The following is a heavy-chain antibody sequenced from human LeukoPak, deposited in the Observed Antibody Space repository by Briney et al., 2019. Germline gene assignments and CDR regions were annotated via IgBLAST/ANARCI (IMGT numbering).Heavy chain of an antibody. V-gene: IGHV1-46*01. Sequence: ASVKVSCKASGYTFTSYYMHWVRQAPGQGREWMGSINLSGGSTSYAQKFQGRVTMTRDTSTSTVYMELSSLTSEDTDVYYCAREGNRGGELPNWFDPWGQGTLVTVSS. J-gene: IGHJ5*02. CDR1: GYTFTSYY. D-gene: IGHD3-10*01. CDR2: INLSGGST. CDR3: AREGNRGGELPNWFDP.